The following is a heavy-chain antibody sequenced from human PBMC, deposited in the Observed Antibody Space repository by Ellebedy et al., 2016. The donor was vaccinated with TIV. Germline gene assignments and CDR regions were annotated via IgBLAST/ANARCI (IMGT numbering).Heavy chain of an antibody. D-gene: IGHD5-24*01. J-gene: IGHJ4*02. V-gene: IGHV4-59*01. CDR3: ARARWVGTMWDY. CDR1: GGSISSYY. CDR2: IYYSGST. Sequence: SETLSLXCTVSGGSISSYYWSWIRQPPGKGLEWIGYIYYSGSTNYNPSLKSRVTISVDTSKNQFSLKLSSVTAADTAVYYCARARWVGTMWDYWGQGILVTVSS.